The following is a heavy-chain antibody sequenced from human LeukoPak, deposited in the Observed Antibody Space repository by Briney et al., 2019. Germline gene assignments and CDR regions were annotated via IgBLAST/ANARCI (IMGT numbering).Heavy chain of an antibody. CDR1: GFTFSSYA. V-gene: IGHV3-23*01. CDR2: ISGSGGST. Sequence: PGGSLRLSCAASGFTFSSYAMSWVRQAPGKGLEWVSAISGSGGSTYYADSVKGRFTISRDNSKNTLYLQMNSLRAEDTAVYYCAKPSPGRGDILTGYLSYWGQGTLVTVSS. CDR3: AKPSPGRGDILTGYLSY. J-gene: IGHJ4*02. D-gene: IGHD3-9*01.